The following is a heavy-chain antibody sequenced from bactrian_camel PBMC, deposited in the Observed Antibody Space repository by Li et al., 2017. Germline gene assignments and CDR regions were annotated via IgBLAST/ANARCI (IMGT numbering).Heavy chain of an antibody. CDR3: ASERTNGQYCYGTRDFGY. J-gene: IGHJ6*01. CDR2: ISSDGRT. D-gene: IGHD1*01. Sequence: HVQLVESGGGTVQVGGSLRLSCTAPGFTSDNCGMHWYRQVPGKQRELFSTISSDGRTTWLLDSVKGRFTISRDDEKKKMYLQMNNLKTEDTAVYYCASERTNGQYCYGTRDFGYWGQGTQVTVS. CDR1: GFTSDNCG. V-gene: IGHV3S56*01.